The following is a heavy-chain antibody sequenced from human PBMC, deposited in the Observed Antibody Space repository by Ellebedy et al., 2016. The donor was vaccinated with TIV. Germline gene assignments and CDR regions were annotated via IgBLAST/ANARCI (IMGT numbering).Heavy chain of an antibody. CDR2: ISSSGASV. V-gene: IGHV3-11*01. Sequence: GESLKISXAASGFTFSDYYMSWIRQAPGKGLEWVSYISSSGASVYYADSVKGRFTISRDNANNSLFLQMNSLRAEDTAVYYYARDASLGYYYYMDVWGKGTTVTVAS. D-gene: IGHD6-6*01. CDR3: ARDASLGYYYYMDV. J-gene: IGHJ6*03. CDR1: GFTFSDYY.